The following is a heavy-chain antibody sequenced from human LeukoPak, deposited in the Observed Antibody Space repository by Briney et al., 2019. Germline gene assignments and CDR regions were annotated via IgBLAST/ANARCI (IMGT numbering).Heavy chain of an antibody. Sequence: SETLSLTCAVYGGSFSGYYWSWIRQPPGKGLEWIGEINHSGSTNYNPSLKSRVTISVDTSKNQFSLKLSSVTAADTAVYYCARGAHYYDSSGDGLDYWGQGTLVSVSS. CDR1: GGSFSGYY. J-gene: IGHJ4*02. D-gene: IGHD3-22*01. CDR2: INHSGST. V-gene: IGHV4-34*01. CDR3: ARGAHYYDSSGDGLDY.